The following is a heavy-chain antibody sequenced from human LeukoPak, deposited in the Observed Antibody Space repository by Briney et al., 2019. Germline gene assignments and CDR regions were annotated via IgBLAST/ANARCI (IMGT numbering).Heavy chain of an antibody. D-gene: IGHD6-19*01. J-gene: IGHJ4*02. CDR1: GFTFDDYA. Sequence: PGRSLRLSCAASGFTFDDYAMHWVRQAPGKGLEWVSGISWNSGSIGYADSVKGRFTISRDNAKNSLYLQMNSLRAEDTALYYCAKDSPGGWRTFDYWGQGTLVTVSS. CDR3: AKDSPGGWRTFDY. CDR2: ISWNSGSI. V-gene: IGHV3-9*01.